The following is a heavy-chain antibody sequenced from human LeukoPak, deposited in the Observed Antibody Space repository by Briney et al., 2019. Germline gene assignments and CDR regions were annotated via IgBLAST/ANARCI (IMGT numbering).Heavy chain of an antibody. V-gene: IGHV1-2*02. CDR1: GYTFTAYS. D-gene: IGHD2-2*01. Sequence: GASVKVSCKASGYTFTAYSMHWVRQAPGQGLEWMGWIKPNSGDTNYAQKFQGRVTMTRDTSISAAYMELSRLRSDDTAVYYCASTLGYCTSSSCPHIDYWGQGTLVTVSS. J-gene: IGHJ4*02. CDR2: IKPNSGDT. CDR3: ASTLGYCTSSSCPHIDY.